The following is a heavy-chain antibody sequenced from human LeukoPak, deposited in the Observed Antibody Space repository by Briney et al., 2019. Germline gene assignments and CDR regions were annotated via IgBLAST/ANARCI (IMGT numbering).Heavy chain of an antibody. CDR2: INHRRST. Sequence: PSETLSLTCAVYVGSFSGYYWSWIRQPRGEGLEWIGEINHRRSTNYNPSLKGRVTISVDTSKNQFSLKLSSVTAADTAVYYCARCLYSSGWYSSYYYGMDVWGQGTTVTVSS. V-gene: IGHV4-34*01. J-gene: IGHJ6*02. CDR1: VGSFSGYY. D-gene: IGHD6-19*01. CDR3: ARCLYSSGWYSSYYYGMDV.